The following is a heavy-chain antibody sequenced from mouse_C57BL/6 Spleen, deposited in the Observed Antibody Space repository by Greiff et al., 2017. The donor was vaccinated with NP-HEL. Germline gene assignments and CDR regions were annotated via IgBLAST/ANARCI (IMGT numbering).Heavy chain of an antibody. CDR2: IYPRSGNT. CDR1: GYTFTSYG. J-gene: IGHJ2*01. Sequence: QVQLKESGAELARPGASVKLSCKASGYTFTSYGISWVKQRTGQGLEWIGEIYPRSGNTYYNEKFKGKATLTADKSSSTAYMELRSLTSEDSAVYFCARSDYYGSSYEYYFDYWGQGTTLTVSS. CDR3: ARSDYYGSSYEYYFDY. V-gene: IGHV1-81*01. D-gene: IGHD1-1*01.